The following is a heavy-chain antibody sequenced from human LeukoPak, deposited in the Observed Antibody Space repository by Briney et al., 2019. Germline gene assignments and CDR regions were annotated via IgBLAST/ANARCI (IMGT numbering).Heavy chain of an antibody. J-gene: IGHJ4*02. D-gene: IGHD2-2*01. CDR3: ATGVVVVPAAIAVLFDY. Sequence: ASVKVSCKVSGYTLTELSMHWVRQAPGKGLEWMGGFAPEDGETIYAQKFQGRVTMTEDTSTDTAYMELSSLRSEDTAVYYCATGVVVVPAAIAVLFDYWGQGTLVTVSS. CDR1: GYTLTELS. CDR2: FAPEDGET. V-gene: IGHV1-24*01.